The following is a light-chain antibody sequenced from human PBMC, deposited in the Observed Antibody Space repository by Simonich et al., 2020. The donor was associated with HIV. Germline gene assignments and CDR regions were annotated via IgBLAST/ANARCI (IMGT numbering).Light chain of an antibody. V-gene: IGKV1-13*02. J-gene: IGKJ2*01. Sequence: AIQLTQSPSSLSASVGDRVTMTCRASQDISSALAWYQQKPGKAPKLLIYESSSLESGVPSRFSGSGSGTDFTLTISSLQPEDFATYYCQQSNSYPTFGQGTKLEIK. CDR2: ESS. CDR3: QQSNSYPT. CDR1: QDISSA.